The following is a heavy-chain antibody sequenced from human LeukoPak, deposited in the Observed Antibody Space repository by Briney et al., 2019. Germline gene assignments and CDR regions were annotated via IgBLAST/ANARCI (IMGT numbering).Heavy chain of an antibody. CDR1: GYTFTGYY. D-gene: IGHD1-26*01. Sequence: GASVTVSCTASGYTFTGYYMHWVRQAPGQGLEWLGWINPNSGGTNYAQKLQGRVTMTTDTSTSTAYMELMSLRSDDTAVYYCARDSTGRGGSDYPIDYFDYWGQGTLVTVSS. CDR2: INPNSGGT. V-gene: IGHV1-2*02. CDR3: ARDSTGRGGSDYPIDYFDY. J-gene: IGHJ4*02.